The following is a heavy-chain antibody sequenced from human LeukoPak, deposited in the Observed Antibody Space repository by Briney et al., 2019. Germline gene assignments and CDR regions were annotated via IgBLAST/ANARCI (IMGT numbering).Heavy chain of an antibody. V-gene: IGHV4-61*02. CDR2: IYTSGST. D-gene: IGHD4-17*01. J-gene: IGHJ5*02. Sequence: TASETLSLTCTVSGGSISSGSYYWSWIRQPAGKGLEWIGRIYTSGSTNYNPSLKSRVTISVDTCKYQFSVRLRCVTAADTAVYYCARDGTVNWFDPWGQGTLVTVSS. CDR3: ARDGTVNWFDP. CDR1: GGSISSGSYY.